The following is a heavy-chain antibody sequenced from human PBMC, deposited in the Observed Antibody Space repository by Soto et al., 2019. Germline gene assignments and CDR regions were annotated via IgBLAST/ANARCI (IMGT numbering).Heavy chain of an antibody. Sequence: QVRLKESGPGLVKPSGTLSLTCAVSGGSVESSSCWSWVRQAPGKGLEWIGEIYHSGTFNHNPSLASRLSVSVDKPTNQFSLNLNSVTAADTAVYYCVRSVPAATWAYNGMDVWGQGTTVTVSS. V-gene: IGHV4-4*02. CDR2: IYHSGTF. J-gene: IGHJ6*02. D-gene: IGHD2-15*01. CDR1: GGSVESSSC. CDR3: VRSVPAATWAYNGMDV.